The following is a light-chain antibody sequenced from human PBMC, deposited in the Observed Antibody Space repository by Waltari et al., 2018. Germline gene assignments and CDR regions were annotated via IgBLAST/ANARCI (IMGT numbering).Light chain of an antibody. J-gene: IGLJ2*01. V-gene: IGLV2-11*01. CDR3: CSQAVGYVV. Sequence: QSALTQPRSVSGSPGQSVTIHCTGTSSDVGGDNYVSWYQQHPGKAPKFMIYDVTKRPSGVPDRFSGSKSGNTASLTISGLQAEDEADYYCCSQAVGYVVFGGGTKLTVL. CDR2: DVT. CDR1: SSDVGGDNY.